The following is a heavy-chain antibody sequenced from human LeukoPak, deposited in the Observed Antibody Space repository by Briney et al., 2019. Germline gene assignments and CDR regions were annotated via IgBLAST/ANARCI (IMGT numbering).Heavy chain of an antibody. V-gene: IGHV3-33*01. CDR2: IWYDGSNK. J-gene: IGHJ6*02. D-gene: IGHD2-21*02. Sequence: GGCLRLSCAASGFTFSSYGMHWVRQAPGKGLEWVAVIWYDGSNKYYADSVKGRFTISRDNSKNTLYLQMNSLRAEDTAVYYCARDGHSYCGGDCSAGGMDVWGQGTTVTVSS. CDR1: GFTFSSYG. CDR3: ARDGHSYCGGDCSAGGMDV.